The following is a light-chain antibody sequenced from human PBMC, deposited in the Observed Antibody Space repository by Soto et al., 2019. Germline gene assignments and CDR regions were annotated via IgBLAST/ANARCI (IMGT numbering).Light chain of an antibody. CDR1: SSDIGAYNY. V-gene: IGLV2-14*03. J-gene: IGLJ2*01. CDR2: DDT. CDR3: ISYTLSSTIV. Sequence: QSALTQPASVSGSPGQSITIPCTGTSSDIGAYNYVAWHQHRPGKAPKLMIFDDTHRPSGVSDRFSGSRSGSTASLTISGLQAEDEADYYCISYTLSSTIVFGGGTKLTVL.